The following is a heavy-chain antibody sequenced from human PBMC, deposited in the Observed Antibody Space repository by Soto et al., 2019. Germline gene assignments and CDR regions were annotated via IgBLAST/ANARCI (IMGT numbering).Heavy chain of an antibody. V-gene: IGHV3-23*01. CDR1: GFTFINYA. D-gene: IGHD2-15*01. CDR3: ARKVVGSTSRPDYWYFDL. J-gene: IGHJ2*01. CDR2: ISGGGDAT. Sequence: EVQLLESGGDSVQPGGSVRLSCAGSGFTFINYAMNWVRQAPGKGLESVSTISGGGDATFLAYSVRGRFTFSRDTSTNTVTLQMNSLGVDDTAVYYCARKVVGSTSRPDYWYFDLWGRGTLVTVSS.